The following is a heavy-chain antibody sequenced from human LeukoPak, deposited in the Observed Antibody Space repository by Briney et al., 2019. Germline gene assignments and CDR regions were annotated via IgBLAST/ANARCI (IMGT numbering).Heavy chain of an antibody. J-gene: IGHJ6*02. CDR1: GYSFTSYW. Sequence: RGESLKISCKGSGYSFTSYWIGWVRQMPGKGLEWMGIIYPGDSDTRYSPSFQGQVTISADKSISTAYLQWSSLKASDTAMYYCARLRLVNYDFWSGYSDVWGQGTTVTVSS. D-gene: IGHD3-3*01. CDR3: ARLRLVNYDFWSGYSDV. CDR2: IYPGDSDT. V-gene: IGHV5-51*01.